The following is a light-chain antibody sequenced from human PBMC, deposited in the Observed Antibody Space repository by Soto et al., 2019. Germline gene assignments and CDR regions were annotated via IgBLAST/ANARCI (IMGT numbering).Light chain of an antibody. CDR2: EVS. V-gene: IGLV2-14*01. Sequence: QSALTQPASVSGSPGQSITISCTGTSSDVGGYNYVSWYQHHPGRAPKLLIYEVSYRPSGVSDRLSGSKSANTASLTISGLQAEDEADYYCSSYTSGSLRVFGTGTKVTVL. CDR1: SSDVGGYNY. CDR3: SSYTSGSLRV. J-gene: IGLJ1*01.